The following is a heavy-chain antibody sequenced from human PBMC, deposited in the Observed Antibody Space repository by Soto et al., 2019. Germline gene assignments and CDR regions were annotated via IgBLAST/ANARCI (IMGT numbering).Heavy chain of an antibody. D-gene: IGHD6-13*01. CDR1: GFTFCSYG. Sequence: QVQLVESGGGVVQPGRSLRLSCAASGFTFCSYGMHWVRQAPGKGLEWVAVIWYDGSNKYYADSVKGRFTISRDNSKNTLYLQMNSLRAEDTAVYYCARDPQTYSSSWYYFDYWGQGTLVTVSS. V-gene: IGHV3-33*01. CDR2: IWYDGSNK. J-gene: IGHJ4*02. CDR3: ARDPQTYSSSWYYFDY.